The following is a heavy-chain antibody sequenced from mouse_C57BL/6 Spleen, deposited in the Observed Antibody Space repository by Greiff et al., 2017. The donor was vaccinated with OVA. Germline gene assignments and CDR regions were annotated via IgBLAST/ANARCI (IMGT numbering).Heavy chain of an antibody. CDR3: ARSHYGSSYDAMDY. V-gene: IGHV1-82*01. Sequence: VKLQQSGPELVKPGASVKISCKASGYAFSSSWMNWVKQRPGKGLEWIGRIYPGDGDTNYNGKFKGKATLTADKSSSTAYMQLSSLTSEDSAVYFCARSHYGSSYDAMDYWGQGTSVTVSS. CDR2: IYPGDGDT. CDR1: GYAFSSSW. J-gene: IGHJ4*01. D-gene: IGHD1-1*01.